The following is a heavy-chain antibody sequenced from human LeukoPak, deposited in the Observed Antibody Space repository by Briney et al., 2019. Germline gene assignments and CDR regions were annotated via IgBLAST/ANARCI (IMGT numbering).Heavy chain of an antibody. CDR2: ITGSGGGT. CDR1: GFTFSSYA. V-gene: IGHV3-23*01. Sequence: GGSLRLSCAASGFTFSSYAMSWVRQAPGKGLEWVSGITGSGGGTYYAGSVKGRFTISRDSSSSTLFLQMKSLRAEDTATYYCAKEVAAGRKGIDYWGQGILVTVSS. J-gene: IGHJ4*02. CDR3: AKEVAAGRKGIDY. D-gene: IGHD6-6*01.